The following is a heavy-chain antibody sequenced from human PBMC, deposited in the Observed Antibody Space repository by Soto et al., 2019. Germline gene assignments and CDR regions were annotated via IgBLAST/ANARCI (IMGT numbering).Heavy chain of an antibody. D-gene: IGHD5-12*01. CDR1: GGAISSGGYS. CDR3: DRVKQAKLFDY. V-gene: IGHV4-30-2*01. J-gene: IGHJ4*02. Sequence: TLSLTVAVSGGAISSGGYSWSWSRQPPGKGLGWIGYIEHRGSAYDNPSLKSRVTISVDRYKKQFSLKMSSVTAADKAVYYCDRVKQAKLFDYWGQRTPGTVSS. CDR2: IEHRGSA.